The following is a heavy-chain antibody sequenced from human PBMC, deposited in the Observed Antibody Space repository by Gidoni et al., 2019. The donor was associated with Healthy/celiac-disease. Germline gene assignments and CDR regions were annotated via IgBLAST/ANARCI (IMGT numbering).Heavy chain of an antibody. J-gene: IGHJ4*02. Sequence: QVQLVQSGAEVQKPGSSVKVSCKASGGTFSSYAISWVRQAPGQGLEWMGGIIPIFGTANYAQKFQGRVTITADESTSTAYMELSSLRSEDTAVYYCALGLDIVVVPAAILDYWGQGTLVTVSS. CDR1: GGTFSSYA. CDR3: ALGLDIVVVPAAILDY. V-gene: IGHV1-69*01. CDR2: IIPIFGTA. D-gene: IGHD2-2*02.